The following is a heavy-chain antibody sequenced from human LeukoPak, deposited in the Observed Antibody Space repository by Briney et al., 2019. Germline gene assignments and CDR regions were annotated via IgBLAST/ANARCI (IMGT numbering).Heavy chain of an antibody. CDR3: AAGIAVAGTDYYYYYYMDV. D-gene: IGHD6-19*01. CDR2: INHSGST. Sequence: SETLSLTCAVYGGSFSGYYWSWIRQPPGKGLEWIGEINHSGSTNYNPSLKSRVTISVDTSKNQFSLKLSSVTAADTAVYYCAAGIAVAGTDYYYYYYMDVWGQGTTVTVSS. J-gene: IGHJ6*03. V-gene: IGHV4-34*01. CDR1: GGSFSGYY.